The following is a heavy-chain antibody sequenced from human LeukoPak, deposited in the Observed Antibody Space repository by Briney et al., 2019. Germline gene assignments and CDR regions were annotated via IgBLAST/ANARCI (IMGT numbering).Heavy chain of an antibody. CDR3: ESLVVPAAMYPYWFDP. Sequence: SETLSLTCTVSGGSISIYYGSCIRQPPGKGRGWRCYIYYSGSTNYNPSLKSRVTISVDTSKNQFSLKLRSVTAADTDVYSCESLVVPAAMYPYWFDPWGPGTLVTASS. D-gene: IGHD2-2*01. CDR2: IYYSGST. V-gene: IGHV4-59*01. CDR1: GGSISIYY. J-gene: IGHJ5*02.